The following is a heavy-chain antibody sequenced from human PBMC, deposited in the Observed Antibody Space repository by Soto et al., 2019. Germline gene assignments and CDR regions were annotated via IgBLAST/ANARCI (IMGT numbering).Heavy chain of an antibody. Sequence: GESLKISCKASGYNFTSYWISWVRQMPGKGLEWMGRIDPSDSYNSYSPSFQGHVTISGDKSINTAYLQWSSLKASDTAIYYCARRIEKDAFDVWGQGTMVTVSS. J-gene: IGHJ3*01. CDR3: ARRIEKDAFDV. V-gene: IGHV5-10-1*01. CDR2: IDPSDSYN. CDR1: GYNFTSYW. D-gene: IGHD2-21*01.